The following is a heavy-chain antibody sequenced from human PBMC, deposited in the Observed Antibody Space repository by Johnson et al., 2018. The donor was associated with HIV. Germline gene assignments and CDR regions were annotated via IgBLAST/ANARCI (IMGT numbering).Heavy chain of an antibody. CDR2: ISYDGSNK. D-gene: IGHD3-22*01. CDR1: GFTFSSYA. Sequence: QVQLVESGGGVVQPGRSLRLSCAASGFTFSSYAMHWVRQAPGKGLEWVAVISYDGSNKYYADSVKGRFTISRDNSKNTLYLQMNSLRAEDTAVYYCATFYYDNRDYYELASFLTDASDIWGQG. CDR3: ATFYYDNRDYYELASFLTDASDI. V-gene: IGHV3-30*04. J-gene: IGHJ3*02.